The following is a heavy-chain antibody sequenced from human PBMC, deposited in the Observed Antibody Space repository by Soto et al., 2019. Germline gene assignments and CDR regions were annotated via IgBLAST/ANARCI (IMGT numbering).Heavy chain of an antibody. V-gene: IGHV3-23*01. CDR2: ISGSGGST. CDR1: GFTFSSYA. D-gene: IGHD3-22*01. J-gene: IGHJ4*02. Sequence: GGSLRVSWAASGFTFSSYAMSWVLQAPGKGLEWVSAISGSGGSTYYADSVKGRFTISRDNSKNTLYLQMNSLRAEDTAVYYCAKETYYYDSSGFDYWGQGTLVTVSS. CDR3: AKETYYYDSSGFDY.